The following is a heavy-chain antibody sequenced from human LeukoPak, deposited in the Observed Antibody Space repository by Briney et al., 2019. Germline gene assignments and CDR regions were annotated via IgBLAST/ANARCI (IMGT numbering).Heavy chain of an antibody. CDR1: GYSISSGYY. D-gene: IGHD1-7*01. CDR3: ARVRWRITGTTIGGYFDY. CDR2: IYHSGST. Sequence: SETLSLTCTVSGYSISSGYYWGWIRQPPGKGLEWIGTIYHSGSTSYNPSLESRVTISVDTTKNQFSLKLSSVTAADAAVYYCARVRWRITGTTIGGYFDYWGQGTLVTVSS. V-gene: IGHV4-38-2*02. J-gene: IGHJ4*02.